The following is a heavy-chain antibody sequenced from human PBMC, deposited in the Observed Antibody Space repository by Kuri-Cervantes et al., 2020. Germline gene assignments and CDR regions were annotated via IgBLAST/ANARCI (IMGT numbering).Heavy chain of an antibody. J-gene: IGHJ3*02. D-gene: IGHD5-18*01. CDR1: GFTFSSYG. CDR2: IWYDGSNK. CDR3: ARELTAMVTSGAFDI. Sequence: LSLTCAASGFTFSSYGMHWVRQAPGKGLEWVAVIWYDGSNKYYADSVKGRFTISRDNSKNTLYLQMNSLRAEDTAVYYCARELTAMVTSGAFDIWGQGTMVTVSS. V-gene: IGHV3-33*01.